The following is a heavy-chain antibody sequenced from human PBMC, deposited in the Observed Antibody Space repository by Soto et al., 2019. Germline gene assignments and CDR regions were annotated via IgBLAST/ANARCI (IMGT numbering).Heavy chain of an antibody. J-gene: IGHJ6*02. V-gene: IGHV3-21*01. D-gene: IGHD3-3*01. CDR1: GFTFSNYT. CDR3: ARANYDFWSGYPNYYGMDV. Sequence: EVQLVESGGGLVKPGGSLRVSCAASGFTFSNYTMNWVRQAPGKGLEWVSAISSSSIYIYYADSVKGRFTISRDNARQSLYLQLNSLGAEDTAVYYCARANYDFWSGYPNYYGMDVWGQGTTVTVSS. CDR2: ISSSSIYI.